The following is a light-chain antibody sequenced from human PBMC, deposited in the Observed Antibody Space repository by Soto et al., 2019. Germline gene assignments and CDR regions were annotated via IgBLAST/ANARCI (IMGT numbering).Light chain of an antibody. CDR1: QGVGND. Sequence: ERVITQSPATLSLAPGERACLSFRASQGVGNDLAWYQPKPGPAPRLLTHGASNRATGIPARFSGAGSGTEFTLTISSLQSEDFGVYYCQQYNKWPQTFGQGTRLEIK. J-gene: IGKJ5*01. CDR3: QQYNKWPQT. V-gene: IGKV3-15*01. CDR2: GAS.